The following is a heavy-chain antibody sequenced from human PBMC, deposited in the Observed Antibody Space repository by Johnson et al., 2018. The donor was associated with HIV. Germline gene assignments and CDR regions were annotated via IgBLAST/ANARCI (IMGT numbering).Heavy chain of an antibody. CDR1: GFTFSSYD. J-gene: IGHJ3*02. CDR2: IGTAGDT. D-gene: IGHD6-19*01. V-gene: IGHV3-13*01. CDR3: TRQQWLGGGDAFDI. Sequence: EQLVESGGGLVQPGGSLRLSCAASGFTFSSYDMHWVRQGTGKGLEWVSAIGTAGDTYYPGSVKGRFTISRDDSKNTAYLQMNSLKTEDTAVYYCTRQQWLGGGDAFDIWGQGTMVTVSS.